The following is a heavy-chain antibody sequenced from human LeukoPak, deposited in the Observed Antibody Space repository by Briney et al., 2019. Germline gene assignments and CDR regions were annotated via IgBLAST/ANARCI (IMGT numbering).Heavy chain of an antibody. J-gene: IGHJ4*02. CDR1: GGSISSYY. Sequence: SETLSLTCTVSGGSISSYYWSWIRQPPGKGLEWIGYIYYSGSTNYNPSLKSRVTISVDTSKNQFSLKLSSVTAADTAVYYCARQLRYFDWLFPRWGQGTLVTVSS. V-gene: IGHV4-59*08. D-gene: IGHD3-9*01. CDR2: IYYSGST. CDR3: ARQLRYFDWLFPR.